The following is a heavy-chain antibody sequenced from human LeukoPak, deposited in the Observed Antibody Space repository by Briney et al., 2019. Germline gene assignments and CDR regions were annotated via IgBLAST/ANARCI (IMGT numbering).Heavy chain of an antibody. CDR2: VHTSGST. D-gene: IGHD6-19*01. J-gene: IGHJ4*02. CDR1: GDSLTNYY. V-gene: IGHV4-4*07. CDR3: ARDSGSGWPLFDD. Sequence: SETLSLTSTVSGDSLTNYYWTWIRQSAGKGPEWIGRVHTSGSTSYNPSLKSRLNMSVDTSKNQFSLLLSSVTAADTAVYFCARDSGSGWPLFDDWGQGTLVTASS.